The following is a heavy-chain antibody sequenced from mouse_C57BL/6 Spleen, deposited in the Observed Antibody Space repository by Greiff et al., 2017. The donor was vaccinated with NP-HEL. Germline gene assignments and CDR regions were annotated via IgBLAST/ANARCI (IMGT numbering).Heavy chain of an antibody. J-gene: IGHJ2*01. Sequence: EVQLVESGEGLVKPGGSLKLSCAASGFTFSSYAMSWVRQTPEKRLEWVAYISSGGDYIYYAATVKGRFTISRDNARNTLYLQMSSLKSEDTAMYYCTRGGNYGFFDYWGQGTTLTVSS. V-gene: IGHV5-9-1*02. CDR2: ISSGGDYI. D-gene: IGHD2-1*01. CDR3: TRGGNYGFFDY. CDR1: GFTFSSYA.